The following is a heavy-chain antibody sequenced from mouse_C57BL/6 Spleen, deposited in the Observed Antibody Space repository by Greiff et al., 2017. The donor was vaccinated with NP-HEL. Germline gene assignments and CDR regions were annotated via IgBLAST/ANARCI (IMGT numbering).Heavy chain of an antibody. D-gene: IGHD2-5*01. CDR3: ARTYSNTYYYAMDY. J-gene: IGHJ4*01. Sequence: EVQGVESGGGLVKPGGSLKLSCAASGFTFSDYGMHWVRQAPEKGLEWVAYISSGSSTIYYADTVKGRFTISRDNAKNTLFLQMTSLRSEDTAMYYCARTYSNTYYYAMDYWGQGTSVTVSS. CDR1: GFTFSDYG. V-gene: IGHV5-17*01. CDR2: ISSGSSTI.